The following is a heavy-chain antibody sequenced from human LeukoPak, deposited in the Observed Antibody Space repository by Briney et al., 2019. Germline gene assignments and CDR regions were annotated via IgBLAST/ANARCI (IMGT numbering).Heavy chain of an antibody. CDR3: AREIAVAATGYYYYMDV. D-gene: IGHD6-19*01. CDR2: IYYSGST. V-gene: IGHV4-59*12. J-gene: IGHJ6*03. CDR1: GGSMNTYY. Sequence: SETLSLTCTVSGGSMNTYYWTWIRQPPGKGLEWIGYIYYSGSTNYNPSLKSRVTISVDTSKNQFSLKLSSVTAADTAVYYCAREIAVAATGYYYYMDVWGKGTTVTVSS.